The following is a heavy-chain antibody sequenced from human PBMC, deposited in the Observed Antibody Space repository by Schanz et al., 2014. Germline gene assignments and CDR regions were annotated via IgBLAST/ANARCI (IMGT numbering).Heavy chain of an antibody. CDR2: VSHDGFTK. CDR3: ATDYSGGGCHI. J-gene: IGHJ3*02. CDR1: GFTFGSYA. Sequence: QVQLVESGGGLVQPGGSLRLSCVGSGFTFGSYAMNWVRQAPGKGLEWVSIVSHDGFTKHYADSVRGRFTLSRDNSKNTVYLQMNSLRAEDTALYFCATDYSGGGCHIWGQGTMVTVSS. D-gene: IGHD6-19*01. V-gene: IGHV3-30*04.